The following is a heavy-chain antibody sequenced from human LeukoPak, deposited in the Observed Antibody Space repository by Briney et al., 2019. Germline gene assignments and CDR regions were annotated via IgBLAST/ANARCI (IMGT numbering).Heavy chain of an antibody. J-gene: IGHJ4*02. CDR1: GFTFSSYG. D-gene: IGHD3-16*01. CDR3: ARRAGAYTHPYDY. Sequence: GGTLRLSCAASGFTFSSYGMSWVRQAPGKGLEWVSAISGSGGSTYYADSVKGRFTISRDNSKNTLYLQMNSLRAEDTAVYYCARRAGAYTHPYDYWGQGTLVTVSS. CDR2: ISGSGGST. V-gene: IGHV3-23*01.